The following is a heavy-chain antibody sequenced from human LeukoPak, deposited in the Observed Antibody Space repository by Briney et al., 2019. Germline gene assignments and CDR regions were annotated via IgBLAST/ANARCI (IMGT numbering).Heavy chain of an antibody. CDR2: ISTGSSNI. CDR3: ARGTYSSGWYHY. D-gene: IGHD6-19*01. CDR1: GFTFSSYR. J-gene: IGHJ4*02. Sequence: GGSLTLSCAASGFTFSSYRMNWVRQAPGKGLEWVSYISTGSSNIYYAASVKGRFTISRDNANNSLYLQMNTLRAEDTAVYYCARGTYSSGWYHYWGQGTLVTVSS. V-gene: IGHV3-48*04.